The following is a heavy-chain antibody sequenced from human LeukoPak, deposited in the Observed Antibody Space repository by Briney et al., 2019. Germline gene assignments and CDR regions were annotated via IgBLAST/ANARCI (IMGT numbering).Heavy chain of an antibody. CDR3: ARVVAAHYYYYYMDV. D-gene: IGHD2-15*01. V-gene: IGHV1-8*03. Sequence: ASVKVSCKASGYTFASYDINWVRQATGQGLEWMGWMNPNSGNTGYAQKFQGRVTITRNTSISTAYMELSSLRSEDTAVYYCARVVAAHYYYYYMDVWGKGTTVIISS. CDR2: MNPNSGNT. CDR1: GYTFASYD. J-gene: IGHJ6*03.